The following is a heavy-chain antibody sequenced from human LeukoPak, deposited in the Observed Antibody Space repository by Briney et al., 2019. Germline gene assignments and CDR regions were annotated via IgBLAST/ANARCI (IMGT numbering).Heavy chain of an antibody. D-gene: IGHD5-12*01. CDR3: AKYLSGYGTRY. CDR2: IRGSGDST. CDR1: GFTFSSYD. V-gene: IGHV3-23*01. Sequence: GGSLRLSCAASGFTFSSYDMSWVRQAPGKGLEWVSAIRGSGDSTYYADSVKGRFTISRDSSKNTLYLQMNSLRAEDTAVYYCAKYLSGYGTRYWGRGTLVTVSS. J-gene: IGHJ4*02.